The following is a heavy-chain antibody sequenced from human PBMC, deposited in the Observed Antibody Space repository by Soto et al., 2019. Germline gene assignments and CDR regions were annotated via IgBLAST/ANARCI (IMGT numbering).Heavy chain of an antibody. D-gene: IGHD1-26*01. J-gene: IGHJ2*01. Sequence: QVQVVQSEVEVKRPGASVRISCKASGFTLDNHAMTWVRQAPGKGLEWMGWIGAIVYNDATNYARNFQGRLTMARDSSPNTVYMDLSSLRSDDTAVYYCARGTKGAGGWYFDFWGRGTLVVVSS. CDR3: ARGTKGAGGWYFDF. CDR1: GFTLDNHA. CDR2: IGAIVYNDAT. V-gene: IGHV1-18*01.